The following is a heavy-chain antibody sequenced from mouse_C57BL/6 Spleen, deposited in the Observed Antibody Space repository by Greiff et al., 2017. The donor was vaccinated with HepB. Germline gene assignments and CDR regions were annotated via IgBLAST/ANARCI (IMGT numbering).Heavy chain of an antibody. CDR2: IYPRSGNT. CDR1: GYTFTSYG. Sequence: VQLQQSGAELARPGASVKLSCKASGYTFTSYGISWVKQRTGQGLEWIGEIYPRSGNTYYNEKFKGKATLTADKSSSTAYMELRSLTSEDSAVYFCARYNYSNYLYYFDYWGQGTTLTVSS. J-gene: IGHJ2*01. V-gene: IGHV1-81*01. D-gene: IGHD2-5*01. CDR3: ARYNYSNYLYYFDY.